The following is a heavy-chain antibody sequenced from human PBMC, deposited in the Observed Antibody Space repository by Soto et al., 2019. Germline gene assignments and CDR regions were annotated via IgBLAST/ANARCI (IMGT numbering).Heavy chain of an antibody. J-gene: IGHJ4*02. D-gene: IGHD2-2*03. CDR1: GGTFSSYA. CDR3: ASSGYCSSTSCPYYFDY. Sequence: QVQLVQSGAEVKKPGSSVKVSCKASGGTFSSYAISWVRQAPGQGLEWMGGIIPIFGTANYAQKFQGRVTITADKSTSTAYMELSSLRSEDTAVYYCASSGYCSSTSCPYYFDYWGQGTLVTVSS. V-gene: IGHV1-69*06. CDR2: IIPIFGTA.